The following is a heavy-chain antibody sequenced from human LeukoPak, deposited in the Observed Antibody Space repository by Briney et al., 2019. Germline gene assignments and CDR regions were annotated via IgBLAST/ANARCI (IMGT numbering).Heavy chain of an antibody. V-gene: IGHV4-59*01. CDR2: IYYSGST. Sequence: PSETLSLTCTVSGGSISSYYWSWIRQPPGKGLEWIGYIYYSGSTNYNPSLKSRVTISVDTSKNQFSLKLSSVTAADTAVYYCARENYYYGMYVWGQGTTVTVSS. J-gene: IGHJ6*02. CDR1: GGSISSYY. CDR3: ARENYYYGMYV.